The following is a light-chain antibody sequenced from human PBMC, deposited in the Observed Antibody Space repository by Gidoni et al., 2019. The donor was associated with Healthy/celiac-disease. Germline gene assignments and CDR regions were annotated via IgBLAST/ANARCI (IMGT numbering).Light chain of an antibody. CDR1: QSVSSY. CDR2: DAS. V-gene: IGKV3-11*01. J-gene: IGKJ4*01. CDR3: QQRSNWPPA. Sequence: EIVLTHSPATLSLSPGERATLACRASQSVSSYLAWYQQKPGQAPRLLIYDASSRATGIPARFSGSGSGTDFTLTISSLEPEDFAVYYCQQRSNWPPAFGGGTKVEIK.